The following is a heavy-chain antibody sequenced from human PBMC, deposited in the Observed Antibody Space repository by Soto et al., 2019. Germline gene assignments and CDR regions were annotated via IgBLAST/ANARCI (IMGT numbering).Heavy chain of an antibody. CDR2: IKEDGSEK. Sequence: GSLRLPCAVSGFTFSRYWMSWVRQAPGKGLEWMANIKEDGSEKFYVDSVKGRFTISRDNTKNSLYLQMNSLRTDDTAVYYCARASTYYHDSSGYYDFDSWGQGTLVTVSS. CDR1: GFTFSRYW. CDR3: ARASTYYHDSSGYYDFDS. D-gene: IGHD3-22*01. V-gene: IGHV3-7*03. J-gene: IGHJ4*02.